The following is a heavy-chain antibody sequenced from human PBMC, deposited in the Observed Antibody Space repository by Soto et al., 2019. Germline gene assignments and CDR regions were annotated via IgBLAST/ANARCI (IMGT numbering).Heavy chain of an antibody. V-gene: IGHV4-31*03. CDR2: IYDSGTT. CDR3: ARGANSYGLSLDY. CDR1: GGSISSGCYD. J-gene: IGHJ4*02. Sequence: SLYLSCTVSGGSISSGCYDWSWIRQHPGKGLEWIVYIYDSGTTYNNPSLKSRVTISVDTSKNQFSLKLSSVTAADTAVYYCARGANSYGLSLDYWGQGTLVTVSS. D-gene: IGHD5-18*01.